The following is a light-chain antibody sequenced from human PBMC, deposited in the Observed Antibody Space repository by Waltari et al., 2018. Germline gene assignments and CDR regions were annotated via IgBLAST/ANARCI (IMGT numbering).Light chain of an antibody. CDR1: SGHSSNV. CDR3: QTGGHGTWV. V-gene: IGLV4-69*01. J-gene: IGLJ3*02. CDR2: VNSDGSH. Sequence: QLVLTQSPSASASLGAPFKLTCPLSSGHSSNVIAWHQQQAEKGPRYLMKVNSDGSHSKGDKIPDRFSGSSSGAERYLTISNLQSEDEADYYCQTGGHGTWVFGGGTKLTVL.